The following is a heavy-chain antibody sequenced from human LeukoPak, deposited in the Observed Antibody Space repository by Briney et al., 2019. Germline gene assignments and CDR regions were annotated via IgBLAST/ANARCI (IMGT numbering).Heavy chain of an antibody. CDR3: TRHQTKNAVLLWFRGLDY. Sequence: PGGSLRLSCAATGFTFSGYWMSWVRQPPGKGLEWIGEINHSGSTNYNPSLKSRVTISVDTSKNQFSLKLSSVTAADTAVYYCTRHQTKNAVLLWFRGLDYWGQGTLVTVSS. CDR2: INHSGST. J-gene: IGHJ4*02. D-gene: IGHD3-10*01. V-gene: IGHV4-34*01. CDR1: GFTFSGYW.